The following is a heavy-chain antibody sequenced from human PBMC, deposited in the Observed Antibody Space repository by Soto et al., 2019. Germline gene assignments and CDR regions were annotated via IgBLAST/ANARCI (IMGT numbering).Heavy chain of an antibody. CDR3: ARDYSGVASIEIPLDY. Sequence: GGSLRLSCAASGFTFSTYAMSWVRQAPGKGLEWVSGITQGGEGTNYADSVKGRLTISRDQSKSTLHLQMAGLRAEDTAVYYCARDYSGVASIEIPLDYWGQGTMVTVSS. CDR1: GFTFSTYA. V-gene: IGHV3-23*01. D-gene: IGHD2-21*01. CDR2: ITQGGEGT. J-gene: IGHJ4*02.